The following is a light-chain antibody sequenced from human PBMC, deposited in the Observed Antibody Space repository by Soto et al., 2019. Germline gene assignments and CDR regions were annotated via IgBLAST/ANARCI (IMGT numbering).Light chain of an antibody. CDR1: TSSIGSNY. CDR3: ATWDDSLNGFDV. J-gene: IGLJ1*01. CDR2: RNN. Sequence: QSVLTQPPSASGTPGQGVTISCSGSTSSIGSNYVYWYQQLPGTAPKLLIYRNNQRPSGVPDRFSGSKSGTSASLAISGLRSDDEADYFCATWDDSLNGFDVFGTGTKVTVL. V-gene: IGLV1-47*01.